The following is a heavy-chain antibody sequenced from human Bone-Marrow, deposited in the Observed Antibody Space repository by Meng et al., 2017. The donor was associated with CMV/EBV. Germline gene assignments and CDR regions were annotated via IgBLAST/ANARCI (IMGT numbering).Heavy chain of an antibody. CDR1: GFTFSSYA. D-gene: IGHD6-13*01. CDR2: ISYDGSNK. V-gene: IGHV3-30-3*01. J-gene: IGHJ4*02. Sequence: GESLKISCAASGFTFSSYAMHWVRQAPGKGLEWVAVISYDGSNKYYADSVKGRFTISRDNSKNTLYMQMNSPRAEDTAVYYCARGADGVAAPELGYWGQGTLVTVSS. CDR3: ARGADGVAAPELGY.